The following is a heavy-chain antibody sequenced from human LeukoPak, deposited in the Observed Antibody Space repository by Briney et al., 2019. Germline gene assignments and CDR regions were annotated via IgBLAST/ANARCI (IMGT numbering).Heavy chain of an antibody. Sequence: SETLSLTCAVSGGSFSGYYWSWIRQPPGKGLEWIGEINHSGRTNYNPSLKSRVTISVYTSKNQFSLKLSSVTAADTAVYYCARGETEYSYVFDYWGQGTLVSVSS. D-gene: IGHD5-18*01. CDR2: INHSGRT. V-gene: IGHV4-34*01. CDR3: ARGETEYSYVFDY. J-gene: IGHJ4*02. CDR1: GGSFSGYY.